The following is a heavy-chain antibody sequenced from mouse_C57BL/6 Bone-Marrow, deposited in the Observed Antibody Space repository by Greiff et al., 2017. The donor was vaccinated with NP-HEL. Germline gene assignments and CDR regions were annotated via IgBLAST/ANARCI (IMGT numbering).Heavy chain of an antibody. Sequence: VKLQQSGAELVRPGASVTLSCKASGYTFTDYEMHWVKQTPVHGLEWIGAIDPETGGTAYNQKFKGKAILTADKSSSTAYMGLRSLTSEDSAVYYCTRSPYYYGSSPWYFDVWGTGTTVTVSS. CDR3: TRSPYYYGSSPWYFDV. D-gene: IGHD1-1*01. V-gene: IGHV1-15*01. CDR2: IDPETGGT. J-gene: IGHJ1*03. CDR1: GYTFTDYE.